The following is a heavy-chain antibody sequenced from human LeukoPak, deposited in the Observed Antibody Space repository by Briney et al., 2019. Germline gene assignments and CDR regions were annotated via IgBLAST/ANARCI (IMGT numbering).Heavy chain of an antibody. Sequence: GGSLRLSCAASGFTFDDYAMHWVRQAPGKGLEWVSGISWNSGSIGYADSVKGRFTISRDNAKNSLYLQMNSLRAEDTALYYCAKDWQQQLVPNDALDIWGQGTMVTVSS. CDR3: AKDWQQQLVPNDALDI. CDR2: ISWNSGSI. V-gene: IGHV3-9*01. J-gene: IGHJ3*02. CDR1: GFTFDDYA. D-gene: IGHD6-13*01.